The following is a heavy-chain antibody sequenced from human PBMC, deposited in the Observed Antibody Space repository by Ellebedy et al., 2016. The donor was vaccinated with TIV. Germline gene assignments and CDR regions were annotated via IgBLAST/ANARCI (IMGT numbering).Heavy chain of an antibody. CDR2: IDWDGSSP. V-gene: IGHV3-20*04. J-gene: IGHJ4*02. D-gene: IGHD2-15*01. CDR1: GFMFDDYG. Sequence: GGSLRLSCAASGFMFDDYGMNWVRQVPGKGLEWVSGIDWDGSSPRYADSVKGRFTISRDNAENSLYLQMHSLRGEDTAFYYCAREGADCSGTTCQYCFDFWGQGTLVTVSS. CDR3: AREGADCSGTTCQYCFDF.